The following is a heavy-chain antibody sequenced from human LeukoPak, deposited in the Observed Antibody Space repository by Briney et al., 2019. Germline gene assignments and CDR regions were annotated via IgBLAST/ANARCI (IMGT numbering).Heavy chain of an antibody. J-gene: IGHJ4*02. CDR1: GFTFSNYA. CDR3: ARSGVATCHY. V-gene: IGHV3-23*01. D-gene: IGHD2-15*01. CDR2: INPNDDGRS. Sequence: PGGSLRLSCQAPGFTFSNYAMSWIRQAPGKGLEWVSSINPNDDGRSFFANFVEGRSTISRDDSRSAVYLQMNNLRAEDTAVYYCARSGVATCHYWGQGILVSVSS.